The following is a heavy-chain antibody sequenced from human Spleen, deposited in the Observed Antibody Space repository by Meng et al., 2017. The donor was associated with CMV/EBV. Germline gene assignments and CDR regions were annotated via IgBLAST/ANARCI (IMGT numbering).Heavy chain of an antibody. CDR3: AKVHVDMATVTFGGFDY. V-gene: IGHV3-30*02. CDR1: GFIFRTYG. J-gene: IGHJ4*02. CDR2: IRYDGINK. D-gene: IGHD3-16*01. Sequence: GESLKISCAASGFIFRTYGMHWVRQAPGKGLEWVAFIRYDGINKYYGDSVEGRFTISRDNSENTVDLQMNSLRPEDTAVYYCAKVHVDMATVTFGGFDYWGQGALVTVSS.